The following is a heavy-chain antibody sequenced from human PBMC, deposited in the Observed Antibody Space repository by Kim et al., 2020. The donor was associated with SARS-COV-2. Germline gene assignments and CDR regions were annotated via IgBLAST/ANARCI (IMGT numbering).Heavy chain of an antibody. CDR1: GGSFSGYY. CDR2: INHSGST. CDR3: ARIEVVPAAHNYYYYYGMDV. Sequence: SETLSLTCAVYGGSFSGYYWSWIRQPPGKGLEWIGEINHSGSTNYNPSLKSRVTISVDTSKNQFSLKLSSVTAADTAVYYCARIEVVPAAHNYYYYYGMDVWGQGTTVTVSS. J-gene: IGHJ6*02. V-gene: IGHV4-34*01. D-gene: IGHD2-2*01.